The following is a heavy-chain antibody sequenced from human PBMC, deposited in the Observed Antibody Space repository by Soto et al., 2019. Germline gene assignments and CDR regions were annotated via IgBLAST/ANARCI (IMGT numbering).Heavy chain of an antibody. Sequence: RGSLRLSCVASGFNFLNFGMHWVRQAPCKGLEWLTVISNDENIKQDSVRGRFAIARDNSKNTLYLHLTSLRAEDTAIYYCARGLRGVLDYWGQGTLVTVSS. CDR1: GFNFLNFG. CDR2: ISNDENIK. D-gene: IGHD5-12*01. CDR3: ARGLRGVLDY. V-gene: IGHV3-33*01. J-gene: IGHJ4*02.